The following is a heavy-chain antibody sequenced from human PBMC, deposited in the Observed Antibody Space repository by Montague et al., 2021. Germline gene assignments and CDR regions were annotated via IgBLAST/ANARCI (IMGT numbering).Heavy chain of an antibody. Sequence: SLRLSCAASGFTFSSYAMSWVRQAPGKGLEWVSGLIGSGGSTYYADSVKGRFTISRDNSKNTLYLQMNSLRAEDTAVYYCVKVGSGWYWYFDYWGQGTLVTVSS. J-gene: IGHJ4*02. D-gene: IGHD6-19*01. CDR2: LIGSGGST. CDR3: VKVGSGWYWYFDY. V-gene: IGHV3-23*01. CDR1: GFTFSSYA.